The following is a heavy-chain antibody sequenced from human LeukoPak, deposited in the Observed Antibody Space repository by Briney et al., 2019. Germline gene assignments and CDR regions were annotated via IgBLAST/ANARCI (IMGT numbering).Heavy chain of an antibody. CDR2: ISAYNGNT. V-gene: IGHV1-18*04. J-gene: IGHJ4*02. CDR1: GYTSTGYY. D-gene: IGHD6-19*01. Sequence: GASVKVSCKASGYTSTGYYMHWVRQAPGQGLEWMGWISAYNGNTNYAQKLQGRVTMTTDTSTSTAYMELSSLSSEDTAVYYCATVISGWLEPGWYYFDYWGQGTLVTVSS. CDR3: ATVISGWLEPGWYYFDY.